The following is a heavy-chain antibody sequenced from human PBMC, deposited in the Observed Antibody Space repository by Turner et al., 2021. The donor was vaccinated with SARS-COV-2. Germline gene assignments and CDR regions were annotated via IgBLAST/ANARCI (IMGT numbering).Heavy chain of an antibody. CDR2: IYYSGST. D-gene: IGHD5-12*01. V-gene: IGHV4-39*01. J-gene: IGHJ4*02. Sequence: QLQLQESGPGLVKPSDTRSLTGTVSGASIRSSNYYWGWIRQPPGKGLEWIGSIYYSGSTYYDPSLKSRVTISVDTSKNQFAQKLSSVTAADTAVYYCATTPWLRGHFDYWGQGTLVTVSS. CDR1: GASIRSSNYY. CDR3: ATTPWLRGHFDY.